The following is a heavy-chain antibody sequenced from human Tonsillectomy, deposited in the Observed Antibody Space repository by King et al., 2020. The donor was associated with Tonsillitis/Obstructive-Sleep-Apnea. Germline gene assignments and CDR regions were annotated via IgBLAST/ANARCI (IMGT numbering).Heavy chain of an antibody. Sequence: VQLVESGGDLVKPGGSLRLSCAASGFTFSDYYMSWIRQAPGKGLEWVSYISSRSSYINYADSVKGRFTISRDNAKNSLYLKMNSLRAEDTAVYYCARSLGDCTNGVCYNYFDYWGQGTLVTVSS. CDR3: ARSLGDCTNGVCYNYFDY. CDR1: GFTFSDYY. J-gene: IGHJ4*02. D-gene: IGHD2-8*01. V-gene: IGHV3-11*05. CDR2: ISSRSSYI.